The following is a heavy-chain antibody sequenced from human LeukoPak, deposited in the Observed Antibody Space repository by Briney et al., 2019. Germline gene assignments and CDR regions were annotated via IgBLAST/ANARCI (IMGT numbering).Heavy chain of an antibody. D-gene: IGHD6-13*01. CDR1: GGSISSYY. CDR2: IYYSGST. J-gene: IGHJ4*02. CDR3: ARGAGTRRRHFDY. V-gene: IGHV4-59*12. Sequence: PSETLSLTCTVSGGSISSYYWSWIRQPPGKGLEWIGYIYYSGSTNYNPSLKSRVTISVDTSKNQFSLKLSSVTAADTAVYYCARGAGTRRRHFDYWGQGTLVTVSS.